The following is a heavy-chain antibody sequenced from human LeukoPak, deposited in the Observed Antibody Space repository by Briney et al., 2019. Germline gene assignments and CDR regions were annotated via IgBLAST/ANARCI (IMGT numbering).Heavy chain of an antibody. CDR3: ARVPSTSLYYYYYMDV. Sequence: PSETLSLTCTVSGGSISSHYWSWIRQPPGKGLEWIGYIYYSGSTNYNPSLKSRVTISVNTSKNQFSLKLSSVTAADTAVYYCARVPSTSLYYYYYMDVWGKGTTVTVSS. CDR2: IYYSGST. J-gene: IGHJ6*03. CDR1: GGSISSHY. D-gene: IGHD2-2*01. V-gene: IGHV4-59*11.